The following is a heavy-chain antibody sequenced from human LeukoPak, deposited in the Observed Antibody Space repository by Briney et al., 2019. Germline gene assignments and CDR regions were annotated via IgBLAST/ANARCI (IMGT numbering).Heavy chain of an antibody. V-gene: IGHV3-23*01. CDR2: ISGSGGST. J-gene: IGHJ6*03. CDR1: GFTFSSYA. D-gene: IGHD3-10*01. Sequence: GGSLRLSCAASGFTFSSYAMSWVRQAPGKGLEWVSAISGSGGSTYYADSVKGRFTISRDNSKNTLYLQMNSLRAEDTAVYYCAKVPGSGSFTTDYYYYYMDVWGKETTVTVSS. CDR3: AKVPGSGSFTTDYYYYYMDV.